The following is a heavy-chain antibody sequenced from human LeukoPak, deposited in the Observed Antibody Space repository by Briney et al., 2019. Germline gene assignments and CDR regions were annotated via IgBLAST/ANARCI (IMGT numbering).Heavy chain of an antibody. CDR1: GFTFSSYA. J-gene: IGHJ3*02. CDR3: AKDYVGQVPDAFDI. Sequence: GGSLRLSCAASGFTFSSYAMSWVRQAPGKGLEWVSAISSSGSSTYYADSVKGRFTISRDNSKNTLYVHMNSLRAEDTAIYYCAKDYVGQVPDAFDIWGQGTMVTVSS. V-gene: IGHV3-23*01. D-gene: IGHD1-26*01. CDR2: ISSSGSST.